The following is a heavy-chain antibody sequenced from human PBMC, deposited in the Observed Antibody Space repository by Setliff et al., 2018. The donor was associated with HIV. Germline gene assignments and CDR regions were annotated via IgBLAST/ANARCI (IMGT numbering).Heavy chain of an antibody. CDR1: GASISSSSYY. D-gene: IGHD3-22*01. Sequence: SETLSLTCSVSGASISSSSYYWGWVRQPPGKGLEWIGSVSYSGSTYYNPSLKSRVIISVDMSKNQFSLNLNSVTAADTAVYHCARGDTYYHDRSGYVKSALDAFDIWGRGTLVTVSS. V-gene: IGHV4-39*07. CDR2: VSYSGST. J-gene: IGHJ3*02. CDR3: ARGDTYYHDRSGYVKSALDAFDI.